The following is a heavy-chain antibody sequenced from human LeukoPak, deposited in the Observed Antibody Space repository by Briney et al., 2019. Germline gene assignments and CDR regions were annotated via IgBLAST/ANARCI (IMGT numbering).Heavy chain of an antibody. CDR2: ISSSSSYI. Sequence: KPSETLSLTCTVSGGSISSSSYYWGWVRQAPGKGLEWVSSISSSSSYIYYADSVKGRFTISRDNAKNSLYLQMNSLRAEDTAVYYCARDEGYSSGIDYWGQGTLVTVSS. CDR1: GGSISSSSYY. D-gene: IGHD3-22*01. CDR3: ARDEGYSSGIDY. J-gene: IGHJ4*02. V-gene: IGHV3-21*01.